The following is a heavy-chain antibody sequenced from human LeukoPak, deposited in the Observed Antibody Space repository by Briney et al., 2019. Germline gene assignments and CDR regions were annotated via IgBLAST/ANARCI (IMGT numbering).Heavy chain of an antibody. V-gene: IGHV3-15*01. CDR3: TTDLPWYDAPSDY. D-gene: IGHD4-23*01. Sequence: GGSLRLSCAATGYTFSSAWMTGVRQAPGKGLEWVGRIFSRSDGETTDYAAPVKGSFTISRDDSKNTLYLQMNSLKTEDTAVYYCTTDLPWYDAPSDYWGQGTLVTVSS. CDR2: IFSRSDGETT. CDR1: GYTFSSAW. J-gene: IGHJ4*02.